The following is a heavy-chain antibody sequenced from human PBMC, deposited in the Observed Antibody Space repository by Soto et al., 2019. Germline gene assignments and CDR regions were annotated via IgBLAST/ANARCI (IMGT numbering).Heavy chain of an antibody. Sequence: EVQLLESGGGLVQPGGSLRLSCAASGFSFSSYAMTWVRQAPGKGLEWVSAISGSGSITYYADSVKGRFTISRDNSKNTLELQMNSLRAEDTAVYYGAKDIRGLRGGYYFDNGGQGILVTVSS. J-gene: IGHJ4*02. CDR1: GFSFSSYA. D-gene: IGHD3-10*01. V-gene: IGHV3-23*01. CDR2: ISGSGSIT. CDR3: AKDIRGLRGGYYFDN.